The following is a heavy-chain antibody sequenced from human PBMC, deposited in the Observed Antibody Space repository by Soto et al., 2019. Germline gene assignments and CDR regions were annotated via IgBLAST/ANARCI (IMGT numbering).Heavy chain of an antibody. CDR2: IYYSGST. CDR3: ARVYYYGSGRRYYYGMDV. Sequence: PSETLSLTCTVSGGSISSYYWSWIRQPPGKGLEWIGYIYYSGSTNYNPSLKSRVTISVDTSKNLFSLKLSSVTAADTAVYYCARVYYYGSGRRYYYGMDVWGQGTTVTVSS. V-gene: IGHV4-59*01. J-gene: IGHJ6*02. D-gene: IGHD3-10*01. CDR1: GGSISSYY.